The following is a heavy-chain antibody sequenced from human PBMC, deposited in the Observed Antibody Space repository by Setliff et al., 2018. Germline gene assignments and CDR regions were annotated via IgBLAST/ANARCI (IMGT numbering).Heavy chain of an antibody. CDR3: AKPQVELRWGFES. V-gene: IGHV3-23*03. D-gene: IGHD1-7*01. J-gene: IGHJ4*02. CDR1: GFTFSSYW. CDR2: IYSGDRNT. Sequence: GGSLRLSCAVSGFTFSSYWMHWVRQAPGKGLEWVSTIYSGDRNTFYTDSVKGRFTIFRDGSKNTLFLHMTSLRAEDTAVYYCAKPQVELRWGFESWGQGTPVTVSS.